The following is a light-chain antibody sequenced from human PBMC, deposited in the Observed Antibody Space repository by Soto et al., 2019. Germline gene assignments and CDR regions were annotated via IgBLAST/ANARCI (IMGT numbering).Light chain of an antibody. CDR1: QSVSSY. J-gene: IGKJ4*01. Sequence: EIVLTQSPATLSLSPGERATLSCRASQSVSSYLAWYQQKPGQAPRLLIYDASNRATGIPARFSGSGSGTDFILSISSLEPEEFAVYYCQQRSNWPLTFGGGTKGEIK. V-gene: IGKV3-11*01. CDR3: QQRSNWPLT. CDR2: DAS.